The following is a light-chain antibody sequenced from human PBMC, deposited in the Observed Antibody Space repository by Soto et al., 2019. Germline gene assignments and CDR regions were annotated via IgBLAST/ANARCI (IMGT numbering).Light chain of an antibody. CDR1: GSNIGRNY. Sequence: QSVLTQPASLSAPPGETVTISCSGRGSNIGRNYVSWYRQFPGTAPQLLIYDDSKRHSGVPDRLSGSRYGTSASLAIGGLQPGDEAVYYCGTWDESLGAGVFGGGTKLTVL. CDR3: GTWDESLGAGV. V-gene: IGLV1-51*01. J-gene: IGLJ2*01. CDR2: DDS.